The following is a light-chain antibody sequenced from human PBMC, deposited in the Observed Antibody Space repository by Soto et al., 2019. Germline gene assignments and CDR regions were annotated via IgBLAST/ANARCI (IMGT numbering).Light chain of an antibody. CDR1: QSVSNY. CDR3: QQRSNWPPRFT. V-gene: IGKV3-11*01. J-gene: IGKJ3*01. CDR2: DAS. Sequence: EIVLTQSPATLSLSPGERATLSCRASQSVSNYLAWYQQKPGQAPRLLIYDASNRATGIPARFSGSGSGTDFTLTISSLELEDFAVYYCQQRSNWPPRFTFGPGTKVDIK.